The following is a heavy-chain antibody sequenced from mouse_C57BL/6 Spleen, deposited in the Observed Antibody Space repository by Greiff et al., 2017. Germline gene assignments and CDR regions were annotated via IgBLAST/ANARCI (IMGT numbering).Heavy chain of an antibody. Sequence: EVQLQQSGGGLVKPGGSLKLSCAASGFTFSDYGMHWVRQAPEKGLEWVAYISSGSSTIYYADTVKGRFTISRDNAKNTLFLQMTSLRSEDTAMYYCAANWDFAYWGQGTLVTVSA. D-gene: IGHD4-1*02. CDR1: GFTFSDYG. V-gene: IGHV5-17*01. CDR3: AANWDFAY. CDR2: ISSGSSTI. J-gene: IGHJ3*01.